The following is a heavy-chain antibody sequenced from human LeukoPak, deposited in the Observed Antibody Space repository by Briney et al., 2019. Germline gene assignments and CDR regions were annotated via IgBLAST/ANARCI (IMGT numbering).Heavy chain of an antibody. CDR2: ISSSGSTI. CDR1: GFTFSSYE. CDR3: ARFKGVLWFGEFSDY. V-gene: IGHV3-48*03. J-gene: IGHJ4*02. D-gene: IGHD3-10*01. Sequence: GGSLRLSCAASGFTFSSYEMNWVRQAPGKGLEWVSYISSSGSTIYYADSVKGRFTISRDNAKNSLYLQMNSLRAEDTAVYYCARFKGVLWFGEFSDYWGQGTLVTVSS.